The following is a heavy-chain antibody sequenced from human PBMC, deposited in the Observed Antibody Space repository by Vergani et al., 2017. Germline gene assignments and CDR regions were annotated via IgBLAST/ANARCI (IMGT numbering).Heavy chain of an antibody. D-gene: IGHD6-13*01. CDR3: AKQQLANYYFDY. Sequence: EVQLVESGGGLVQPGGSLRLSCAASGFSFSGFWMHWVRQAPGKGLEWVSGISWNSGSIGYADSVKGRFTISRDNAKNSLYLQMNSLRAEDTALYYCAKQQLANYYFDYWGQGTLVTVSS. J-gene: IGHJ4*02. V-gene: IGHV3-9*01. CDR1: GFSFSGFW. CDR2: ISWNSGSI.